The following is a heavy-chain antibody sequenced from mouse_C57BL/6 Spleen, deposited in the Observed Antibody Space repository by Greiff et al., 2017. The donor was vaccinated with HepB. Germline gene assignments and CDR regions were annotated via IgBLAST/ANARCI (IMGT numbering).Heavy chain of an antibody. Sequence: QVQLKQPGAELVKPGASVKLSCKASGYTFTSYWMQWVKQRPGQGLEWIGEIDPSDSYTNYNQKFKGKATLTVDTSSSTAYMQLSSLTSEDSAVYYCARAWDGDYFDYWGQGTTLTVSS. CDR3: ARAWDGDYFDY. CDR2: IDPSDSYT. D-gene: IGHD4-1*01. J-gene: IGHJ2*01. CDR1: GYTFTSYW. V-gene: IGHV1-50*01.